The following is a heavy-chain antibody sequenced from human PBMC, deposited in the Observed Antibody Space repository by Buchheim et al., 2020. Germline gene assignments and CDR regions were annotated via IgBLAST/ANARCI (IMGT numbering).Heavy chain of an antibody. CDR3: SREFGGNDDY. V-gene: IGHV3-74*01. CDR1: GFTFRASW. Sequence: EVQLVESGGGLVLPGGSLRLACAGSGFTFRASWMHWVRQAPGKGLVWVSRINQDGRTTNYAESVRGRFRISSDNAKNPVFLEMNSLRVEDTALYYCSREFGGNDDYWGQGSL. J-gene: IGHJ4*02. D-gene: IGHD1-1*01. CDR2: INQDGRTT.